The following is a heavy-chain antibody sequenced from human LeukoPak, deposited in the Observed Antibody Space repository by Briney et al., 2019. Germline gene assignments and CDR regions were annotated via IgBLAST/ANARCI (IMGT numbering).Heavy chain of an antibody. Sequence: GSLRPSCAASGFTFSSYSMNWVRQAPGKGLEWVSSISSSSSYIYYADSVKGRFTISRDNAKNSLYLQMNSLRAEDTAVYYCARSEYDSSGYTFDYWGQGTLVTVSS. V-gene: IGHV3-21*01. CDR1: GFTFSSYS. D-gene: IGHD3-22*01. CDR2: ISSSSSYI. J-gene: IGHJ4*02. CDR3: ARSEYDSSGYTFDY.